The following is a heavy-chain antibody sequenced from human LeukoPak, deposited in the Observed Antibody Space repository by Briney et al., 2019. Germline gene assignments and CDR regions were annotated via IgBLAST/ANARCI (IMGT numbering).Heavy chain of an antibody. J-gene: IGHJ5*02. Sequence: SETLSLTCTVSGGSIRSSYYYWGWIRQHPGKGLEWIGYIYYSGSTYYNPSLKSRVTISVDTSKNQFSLKLSSATAADTAVYYCARDASGDWFDPWGQGTLVTVSS. CDR3: ARDASGDWFDP. CDR1: GGSIRSSYYY. CDR2: IYYSGST. V-gene: IGHV4-31*03. D-gene: IGHD1-26*01.